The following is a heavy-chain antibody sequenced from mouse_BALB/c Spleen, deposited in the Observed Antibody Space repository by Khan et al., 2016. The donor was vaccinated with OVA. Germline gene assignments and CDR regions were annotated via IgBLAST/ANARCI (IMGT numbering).Heavy chain of an antibody. D-gene: IGHD3-3*01. V-gene: IGHV1-18*01. CDR1: GYTFTEYT. CDR3: ARDAGRY. J-gene: IGHJ4*01. CDR2: INPKNGVT. Sequence: VQLKQSGPELVKPGASVKISCKTSGYTFTEYTLHWVKQSHGKSLEWIGVINPKNGVTSYNQKFKGKAKLTVDKSSSTAYMEFRSLTSEDSAVYYCARDAGRYWSQGTSVTVSS.